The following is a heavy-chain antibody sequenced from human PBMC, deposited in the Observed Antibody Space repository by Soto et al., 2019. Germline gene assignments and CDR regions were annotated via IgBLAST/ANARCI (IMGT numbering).Heavy chain of an antibody. V-gene: IGHV1-69*13. Sequence: SVKVSCKASGGTFSSSAMSWVRQAPGQGLEWMGGIIPIFGTANYAQKFQGRVTITADESTSTAYMELSSLRSEDTAVYYCARGVSYYYDSSGRGYYFDYWGQGTLVTVSS. CDR3: ARGVSYYYDSSGRGYYFDY. J-gene: IGHJ4*02. CDR1: GGTFSSSA. D-gene: IGHD3-22*01. CDR2: IIPIFGTA.